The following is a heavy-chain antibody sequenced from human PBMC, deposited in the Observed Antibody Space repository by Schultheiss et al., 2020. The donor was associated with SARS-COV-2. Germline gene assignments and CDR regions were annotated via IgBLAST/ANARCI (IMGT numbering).Heavy chain of an antibody. CDR3: ARWRYYYDSSGYILDY. CDR2: INHSGST. J-gene: IGHJ4*02. V-gene: IGHV4-34*01. CDR1: GGSFSGYY. D-gene: IGHD3-22*01. Sequence: SETLSLTCAVYGGSFSGYYWSWIRQPPGKGLEWIGEINHSGSTNYNPSLKSRVTISVDTSKNQFSLKLSSVTAADTAVYYCARWRYYYDSSGYILDYWGQGTLVTVSS.